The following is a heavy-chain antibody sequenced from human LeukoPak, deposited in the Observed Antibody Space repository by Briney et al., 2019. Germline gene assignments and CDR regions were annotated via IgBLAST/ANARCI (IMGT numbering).Heavy chain of an antibody. CDR2: INWNGIIK. Sequence: RAGGSLRLSCAVSGFTFEDYGMSWVRQGPGKGLEWVAGINWNGIIKRYGDSVRGRFTISRDNSKNSLYLQMNSLRAEDTALYYCAEDFSITMVRGPLDYWGQGTLVTVSS. CDR3: AEDFSITMVRGPLDY. D-gene: IGHD3-10*01. CDR1: GFTFEDYG. J-gene: IGHJ4*02. V-gene: IGHV3-20*04.